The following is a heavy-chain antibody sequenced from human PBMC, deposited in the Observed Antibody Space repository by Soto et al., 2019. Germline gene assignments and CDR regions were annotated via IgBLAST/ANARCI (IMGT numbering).Heavy chain of an antibody. V-gene: IGHV1-58*01. CDR3: AAFSPGSGLRCWFDP. CDR2: IVVGSGNT. D-gene: IGHD3-10*01. J-gene: IGHJ5*02. Sequence: QMQLLQSGPEVKKPGTSVKVSCKASGFTFTSSAVQWVRQARGQRLEWIGWIVVGSGNTNDAQKFQERVSLPRDMSTSTAYMELSSLRSEDKAVYYCAAFSPGSGLRCWFDPWGQGTLVTVSS. CDR1: GFTFTSSA.